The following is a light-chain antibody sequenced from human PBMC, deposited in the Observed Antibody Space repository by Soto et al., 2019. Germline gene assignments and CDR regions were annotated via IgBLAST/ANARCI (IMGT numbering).Light chain of an antibody. V-gene: IGKV3-15*01. Sequence: EIIMTQSPATLSVSPGEGATLSCRTSHSISTNLAWYQHKRGQSPRLLVYGASTRATGVPARFSGSGSGAEFTLSITSLQSEDFAVYYCQQYNSWPTFDGGTKVELK. J-gene: IGKJ4*01. CDR1: HSISTN. CDR2: GAS. CDR3: QQYNSWPT.